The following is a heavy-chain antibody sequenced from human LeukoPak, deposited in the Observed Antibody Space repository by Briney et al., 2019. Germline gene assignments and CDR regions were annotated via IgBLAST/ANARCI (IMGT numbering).Heavy chain of an antibody. D-gene: IGHD6-6*01. CDR1: GFTFRNYV. CDR2: ISGSGDST. V-gene: IGHV3-23*01. J-gene: IGHJ4*02. CDR3: AKEIRQLVDFDY. Sequence: GGSLRLSCAASGFTFRNYVMSWVRQAPGKGLEWFSGISGSGDSTYYADSVKGRFTISRDNSKNTLYLQMNSLRAEDTAIYYCAKEIRQLVDFDYWGQGTLVTVSS.